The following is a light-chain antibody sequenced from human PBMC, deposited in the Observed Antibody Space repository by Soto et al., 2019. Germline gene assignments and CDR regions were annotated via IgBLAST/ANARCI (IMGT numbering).Light chain of an antibody. J-gene: IGKJ1*01. Sequence: IQMTQFPSTLSASVGDRVTITCRASQTISTWLAWYQHKAGKAPKLLIYDASTLQSGVPSRFSGSESGTEFILTISGLQPDDFATYYCQQYHGYSLTFGQGTKVDNK. CDR3: QQYHGYSLT. V-gene: IGKV1-5*01. CDR2: DAS. CDR1: QTISTW.